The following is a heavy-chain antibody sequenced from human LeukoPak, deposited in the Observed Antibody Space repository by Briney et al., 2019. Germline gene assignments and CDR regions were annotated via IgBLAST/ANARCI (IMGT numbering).Heavy chain of an antibody. J-gene: IGHJ6*02. D-gene: IGHD2-2*02. CDR1: GFTFSDYY. V-gene: IGHV3-11*04. Sequence: GGSLRLSCAASGFTFSDYYMSWIRQAPGKGLEWVSYISSSGSTIYYADSVKGRFTISRDNAKNSLYLQMNSLRAEDTAVYYCARDYCLTSCYTKGDYYYGMDVWGQGTTVTVSS. CDR3: ARDYCLTSCYTKGDYYYGMDV. CDR2: ISSSGSTI.